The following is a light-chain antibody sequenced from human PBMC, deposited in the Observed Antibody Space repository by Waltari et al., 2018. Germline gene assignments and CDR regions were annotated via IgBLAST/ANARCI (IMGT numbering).Light chain of an antibody. CDR2: KAS. Sequence: DIQMTQSPSNLSASVGDRVTITCRASQSISSWLAWYQQKPGKAPKLLIYKASTLENGGPSRFSGSGSGTEFTLTISSLQPDDFATYYCQQYNTDFRTFGQGTKVEIK. CDR3: QQYNTDFRT. J-gene: IGKJ1*01. V-gene: IGKV1-5*03. CDR1: QSISSW.